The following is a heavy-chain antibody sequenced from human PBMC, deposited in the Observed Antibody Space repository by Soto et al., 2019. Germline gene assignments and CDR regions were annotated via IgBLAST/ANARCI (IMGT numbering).Heavy chain of an antibody. D-gene: IGHD3-9*01. CDR2: ISYDGSNK. CDR3: AKSDDILTGYYPY. J-gene: IGHJ4*02. Sequence: PGGSLRLSCAASGFTFSSYGMHWVRQAPGKGLEWVAVISYDGSNKYYADSVKGRFTISRDNSKNTLYLQMNSLRAEDTAVYYCAKSDDILTGYYPYSGQGTLVPVSS. CDR1: GFTFSSYG. V-gene: IGHV3-30*18.